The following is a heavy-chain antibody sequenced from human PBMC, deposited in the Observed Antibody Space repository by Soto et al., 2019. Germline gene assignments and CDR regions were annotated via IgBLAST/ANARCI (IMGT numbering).Heavy chain of an antibody. CDR3: ARDQSRRYCSSTSCYGMDV. D-gene: IGHD2-2*01. CDR1: GYSISSGYY. Sequence: TSETLSLTCAVSGYSISSGYYWGWIRQPPGKGLEWIGSIYHSGSTYYNPSLKSRVTISVDTSKNQFSLKLSSVTAADTAVYYCARDQSRRYCSSTSCYGMDVWGQGTTVTVSS. J-gene: IGHJ6*02. V-gene: IGHV4-38-2*02. CDR2: IYHSGST.